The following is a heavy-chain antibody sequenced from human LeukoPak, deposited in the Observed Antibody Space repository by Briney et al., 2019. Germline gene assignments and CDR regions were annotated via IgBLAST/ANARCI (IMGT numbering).Heavy chain of an antibody. CDR3: ASHYYDSSGYFGAFDI. J-gene: IGHJ3*02. V-gene: IGHV4-39*01. CDR1: GFTFSDYY. CDR2: IYYSGST. D-gene: IGHD3-22*01. Sequence: LRLSCAASGFTFSDYYMSWIRQPPGKGLEWIGSIYYSGSTYYNPSLKSRVTISVDTSKNQFSLKLSSVTAADTAVYYCASHYYDSSGYFGAFDIWGQGTMVTVSS.